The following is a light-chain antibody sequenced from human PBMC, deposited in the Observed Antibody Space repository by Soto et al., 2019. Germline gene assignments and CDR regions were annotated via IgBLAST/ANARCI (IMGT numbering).Light chain of an antibody. J-gene: IGKJ1*01. CDR1: QSVTSGY. CDR3: QQYGSLSWT. CDR2: DVS. V-gene: IGKV3-20*01. Sequence: EMGWTQSPGTRSLSLGERVTLSCRASQSVTSGYLACDQQKPGRAPTRLIYDVSRRCAGVPDRFSDRGAGKDFTLTISRLEPQDFAIYYCQQYGSLSWTSGQGTKV.